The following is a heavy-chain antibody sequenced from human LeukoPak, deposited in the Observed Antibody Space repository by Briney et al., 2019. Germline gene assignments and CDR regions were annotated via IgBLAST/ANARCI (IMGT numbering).Heavy chain of an antibody. Sequence: PSETLSLTCTVSGGSISSYYWSWIRPPAGKGLEWIGYLSKSGNTNYSPSLKSRVTIFGDTSKNQFFLKLSSVTAADTAVYYCARARYVNSFYAFDIWGQGTLVTVSS. V-gene: IGHV4-59*01. D-gene: IGHD3-9*01. CDR3: ARARYVNSFYAFDI. CDR1: GGSISSYY. CDR2: LSKSGNT. J-gene: IGHJ3*02.